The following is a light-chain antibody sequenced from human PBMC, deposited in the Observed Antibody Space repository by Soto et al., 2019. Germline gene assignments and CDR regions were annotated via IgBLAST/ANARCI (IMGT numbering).Light chain of an antibody. V-gene: IGKV1-39*01. CDR3: QQSYSTLAT. CDR1: QRIRTY. J-gene: IGKJ1*01. CDR2: AAS. Sequence: DFQMTQSPSSLSASIGDRVTITCRASQRIRTYLNWYKQKPGKAPQLLIYAASRLQSGVPSRFSGSVSGTDFTLTISSLQTDDFATYYGQQSYSTLATFGQGTKVEIK.